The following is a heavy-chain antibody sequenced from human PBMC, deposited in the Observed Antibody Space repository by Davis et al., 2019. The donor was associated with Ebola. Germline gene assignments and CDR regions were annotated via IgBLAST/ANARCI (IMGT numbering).Heavy chain of an antibody. J-gene: IGHJ4*02. D-gene: IGHD6-13*01. CDR1: GGSISSYY. V-gene: IGHV4-59*12. CDR2: IYYSGST. CDR3: ARGPSIAAWDY. Sequence: SETLSLTCTVSGGSISSYYWSWIRQPPGKGLEWIGYIYYSGSTNYNPSLKSRVTISVDTSKNQFSLTLTSVTAADTAVYYCARGPSIAAWDYWGQGTLVTVSS.